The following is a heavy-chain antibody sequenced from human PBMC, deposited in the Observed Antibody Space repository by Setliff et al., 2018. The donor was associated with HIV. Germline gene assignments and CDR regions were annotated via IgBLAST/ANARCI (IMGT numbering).Heavy chain of an antibody. J-gene: IGHJ4*02. CDR3: ARDQSDWFY. V-gene: IGHV4-59*01. CDR1: GVSISNYY. D-gene: IGHD3-3*01. Sequence: KPSETLSLTCTVSGVSISNYYWSWIRQPPGKGLEWIGYMYYSGNTNYNPSLKSRVTIPVDTSKSQFSLKLNSVTAADTAVYYCARDQSDWFYWGQGTLVTVSS. CDR2: MYYSGNT.